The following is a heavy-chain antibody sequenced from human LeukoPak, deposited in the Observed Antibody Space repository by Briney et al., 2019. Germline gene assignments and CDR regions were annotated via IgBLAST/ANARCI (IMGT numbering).Heavy chain of an antibody. Sequence: PSETLSLTCTVSGGSISSYYWSWIRQPPGKGLEWIGYIYYSGSTNYNPSLKSRATISVDTSKNQFSLKLSSVTAADTAVYYCARQGPRPGHFNDYWGQGTLVTVSS. D-gene: IGHD2/OR15-2a*01. V-gene: IGHV4-59*08. CDR3: ARQGPRPGHFNDY. CDR2: IYYSGST. CDR1: GGSISSYY. J-gene: IGHJ4*02.